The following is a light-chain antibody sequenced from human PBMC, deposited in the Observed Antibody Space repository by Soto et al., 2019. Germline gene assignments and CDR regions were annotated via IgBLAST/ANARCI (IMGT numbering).Light chain of an antibody. Sequence: EIVMTQSPATLSVSPGERATLSCRASQSVTSNLAWYQQKPGQAPRLLIYGASTRATGIPARFSGSGSGTEFTPTISILQEEYFVFYYYQHNINCPYTFGQGTKLEIK. CDR3: QHNINCPYT. CDR2: GAS. V-gene: IGKV3-15*01. J-gene: IGKJ2*01. CDR1: QSVTSN.